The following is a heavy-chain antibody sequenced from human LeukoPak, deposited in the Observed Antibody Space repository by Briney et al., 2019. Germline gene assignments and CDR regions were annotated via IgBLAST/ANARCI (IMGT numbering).Heavy chain of an antibody. CDR1: GFTFSSYS. D-gene: IGHD2-15*01. Sequence: PGGSLRLSCAASGFTFSSYSMNWVRQAPGKGLEWVSSISSSSSCIYYADSVKGRFTISRDNAKNSLYLQMNSLRAEDTAVYYCARDLCSGGSCRLDYWGQGTLVTVSS. CDR3: ARDLCSGGSCRLDY. CDR2: ISSSSSCI. V-gene: IGHV3-21*01. J-gene: IGHJ4*02.